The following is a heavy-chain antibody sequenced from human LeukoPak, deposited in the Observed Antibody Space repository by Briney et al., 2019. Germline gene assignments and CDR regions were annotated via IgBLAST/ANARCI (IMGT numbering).Heavy chain of an antibody. V-gene: IGHV1-69*04. CDR3: ARTGYCTNGVCYAHYYYYYMDV. CDR2: IIPILGIA. J-gene: IGHJ6*03. D-gene: IGHD2-8*01. Sequence: GSSVKVSCKASGGTFGSYAISWVRQAPGQGLEWMGRIIPILGIANYAQKFQGRVTITADKSTSTAYMELSSLRSEDTAVYYCARTGYCTNGVCYAHYYYYYMDVWGKGTTVTVSS. CDR1: GGTFGSYA.